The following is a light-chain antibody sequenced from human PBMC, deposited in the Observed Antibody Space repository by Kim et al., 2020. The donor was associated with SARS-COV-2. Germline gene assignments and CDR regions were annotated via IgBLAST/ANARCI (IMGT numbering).Light chain of an antibody. CDR2: GAS. V-gene: IGKV3D-15*01. CDR1: QTVSSN. J-gene: IGKJ4*01. CDR3: QHYYDWPLT. Sequence: ESPGERATRSRRASQTVSSNLAWDQQKPGQAPRLLFYGASIRATGIPARFSGSGSGTEFTLTISSLQSEDFAVYYCQHYYDWPLTFGGGTKVDIK.